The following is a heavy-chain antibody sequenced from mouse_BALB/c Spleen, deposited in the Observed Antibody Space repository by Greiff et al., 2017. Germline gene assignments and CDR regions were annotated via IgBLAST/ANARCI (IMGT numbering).Heavy chain of an antibody. V-gene: IGHV5-17*02. CDR3: ARGEYYGNWKEYYFDY. CDR1: GFTFSSFG. Sequence: EVQLVESGGGLVQPGGSRKPSCAASGFTFSSFGMHWVRQAPEKGLEWVAYISSGSSTIYYADTVKGRFTISRDNPKNTLFLQMTSLRSEDTAMYYCARGEYYGNWKEYYFDYWGQGTTLTVSA. J-gene: IGHJ2*01. D-gene: IGHD2-1*01. CDR2: ISSGSSTI.